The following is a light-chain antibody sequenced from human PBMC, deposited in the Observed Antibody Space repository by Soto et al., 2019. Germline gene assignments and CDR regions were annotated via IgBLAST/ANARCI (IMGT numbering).Light chain of an antibody. V-gene: IGLV1-47*02. CDR1: DSNVGINF. Sequence: QSVLTQSPSASATPGQRVTISCSGSDSNVGINFVYWYQQLPGTAPKLLIYTNDQRPSGVPDRFSGSKSGTSASLAISGLRSEDEADYYYAAWDDSLSGVVFGGGTKLTVL. CDR2: TND. J-gene: IGLJ2*01. CDR3: AAWDDSLSGVV.